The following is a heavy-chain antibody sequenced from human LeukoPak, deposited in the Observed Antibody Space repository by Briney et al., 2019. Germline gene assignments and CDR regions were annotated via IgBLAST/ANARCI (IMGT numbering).Heavy chain of an antibody. CDR1: GFTFSSSW. Sequence: GESLRLSCAASGFTFSSSWMTWVRQAPGKGLEWVASIREDGSEKTSVDSVKGRFTISRDNAKNSLYLQMDSLRAEDTAVYYCAIIEITMVRGVINTWGQGTLVTVSS. D-gene: IGHD3-10*01. J-gene: IGHJ5*02. V-gene: IGHV3-7*01. CDR2: IREDGSEK. CDR3: AIIEITMVRGVINT.